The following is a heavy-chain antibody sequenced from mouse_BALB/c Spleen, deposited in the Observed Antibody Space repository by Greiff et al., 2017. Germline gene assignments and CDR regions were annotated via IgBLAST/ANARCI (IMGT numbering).Heavy chain of an antibody. D-gene: IGHD2-3*01. CDR1: GYTFTSYW. Sequence: VKLQESGAELVRPGASVKLSCKASGYTFTSYWINWVKQRPGQGLEWIGNIYPSDSYTNYNQKFKDKATLTVDKSSSTAYMQLSSPTSEDSAVYYCTSSYDYWYFDVWGAGTTVTVSS. V-gene: IGHV1-69*02. J-gene: IGHJ1*01. CDR3: TSSYDYWYFDV. CDR2: IYPSDSYT.